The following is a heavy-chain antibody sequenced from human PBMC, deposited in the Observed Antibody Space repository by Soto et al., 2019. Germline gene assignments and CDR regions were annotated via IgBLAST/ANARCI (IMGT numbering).Heavy chain of an antibody. CDR3: ARDQGYSYGPTDY. CDR2: ISSSSSTI. V-gene: IGHV3-48*01. D-gene: IGHD5-18*01. Sequence: EVQLVESGGGLVQPGGSLRLSCAASGFTFSSYSMNWVRLAPGKGLEWVSYISSSSSTIYYADSVKGRFTISRDNAKNSLYLQMNSLRAEDTAVYYCARDQGYSYGPTDYWGQGTLVTVSS. J-gene: IGHJ4*02. CDR1: GFTFSSYS.